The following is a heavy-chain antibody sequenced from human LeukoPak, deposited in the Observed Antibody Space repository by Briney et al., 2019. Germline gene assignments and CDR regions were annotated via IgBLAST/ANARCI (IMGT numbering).Heavy chain of an antibody. V-gene: IGHV3-23*01. CDR1: GFTFSSYA. CDR3: AKASRYSDRPFPIDY. Sequence: GGSLRLSCAASGFTFSSYAMSWVRQAPGKGLEWVSAISGSGGSTYYADSVKGRFTISRDNSKNTLYLQMNSLRAEDTAVYYCAKASRYSDRPFPIDYWGQGTLVTVSS. CDR2: ISGSGGST. D-gene: IGHD5-18*01. J-gene: IGHJ4*02.